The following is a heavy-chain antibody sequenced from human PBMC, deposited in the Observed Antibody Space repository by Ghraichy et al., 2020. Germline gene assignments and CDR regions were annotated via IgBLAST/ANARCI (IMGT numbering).Heavy chain of an antibody. V-gene: IGHV3-7*03. CDR1: GLIFSSRW. Sequence: GESLNISCAASGLIFSSRWMTWIRQAPGKGLEWVVSIRQDGSVNHYADSVKGRFIISRDNAKNSLYLQTNSLRAEDTAVYYCATLSGDVSTFDYWGQGTLVTVSS. J-gene: IGHJ4*02. CDR2: IRQDGSVN. D-gene: IGHD5/OR15-5a*01. CDR3: ATLSGDVSTFDY.